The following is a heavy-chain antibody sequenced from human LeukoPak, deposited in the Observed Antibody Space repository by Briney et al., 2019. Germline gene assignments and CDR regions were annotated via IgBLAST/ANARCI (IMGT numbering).Heavy chain of an antibody. CDR1: GFTFSNSW. Sequence: GGSPRLSCAASGFTFSNSWMTWVRQAPGKGLEWVANISPDGSGKFYVESVKGRFTISRDNAKKSLVLQMNSLRVEDTALYYCAKDSGTFWGQGTLVTVSS. CDR3: AKDSGTF. J-gene: IGHJ4*02. D-gene: IGHD1-26*01. CDR2: ISPDGSGK. V-gene: IGHV3-7*04.